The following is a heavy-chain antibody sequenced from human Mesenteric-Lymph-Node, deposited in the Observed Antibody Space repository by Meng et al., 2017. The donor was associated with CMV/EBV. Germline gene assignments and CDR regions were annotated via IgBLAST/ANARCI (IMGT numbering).Heavy chain of an antibody. J-gene: IGHJ4*02. D-gene: IGHD3-3*01. CDR1: GYTFTSYY. CDR3: ATHRGDTIFGVVPWGY. V-gene: IGHV1-46*01. CDR2: INPSGGST. Sequence: ASVKVSCKASGYTFTSYYMHWVRQAPGQGLEWMGIINPSGGSTSYAQKFQGRVTMTRDTSTSTVYMELSRLTSDDTAVYYCATHRGDTIFGVVPWGYWGQGTLVTVSS.